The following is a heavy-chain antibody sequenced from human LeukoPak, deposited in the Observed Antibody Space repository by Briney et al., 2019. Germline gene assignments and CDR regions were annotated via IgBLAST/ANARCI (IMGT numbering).Heavy chain of an antibody. Sequence: GESLKISCKGSGYRFTSYWIGRVRQMPGKGLEWMGIIYPGGPDTRYGPSFQGQVTISADKSISTAYLQWSSLKASDTAMYYCARSYGDYYFDYWGQGTLVTVSS. CDR3: ARSYGDYYFDY. D-gene: IGHD4-17*01. J-gene: IGHJ4*02. CDR2: IYPGGPDT. V-gene: IGHV5-51*01. CDR1: GYRFTSYW.